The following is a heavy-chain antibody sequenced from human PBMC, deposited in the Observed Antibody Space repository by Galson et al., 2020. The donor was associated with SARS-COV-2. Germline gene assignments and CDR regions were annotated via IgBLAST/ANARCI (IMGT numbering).Heavy chain of an antibody. Sequence: SETLSLTCAVSGDSITSGGYSWGWIRQPPGKGLEWIGYIYHSGSTYYNPSLKSRVTISVDTSKNHFSLNLTSVTAADTAVYYCARGTSGIAVAGNDAFDIWGQGTLVTVSS. CDR2: IYHSGST. J-gene: IGHJ3*02. CDR1: GDSITSGGYS. V-gene: IGHV4-30-2*01. CDR3: ARGTSGIAVAGNDAFDI. D-gene: IGHD6-19*01.